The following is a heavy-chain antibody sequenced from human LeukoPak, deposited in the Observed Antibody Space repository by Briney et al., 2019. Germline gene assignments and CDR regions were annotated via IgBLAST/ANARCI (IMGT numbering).Heavy chain of an antibody. CDR3: VRAGGFFSPFGY. Sequence: SETLSLTCTVSGGSISSGGYYWSWIRQHPGKGLEWIGYIYYSGSTYYNPSLKSRVTISVDTSKNQFSLKLSSVTAADTAVYYCVRAGGFFSPFGYWGQGTLVTVSS. CDR1: GGSISSGGYY. J-gene: IGHJ4*02. V-gene: IGHV4-31*03. D-gene: IGHD3-16*01. CDR2: IYYSGST.